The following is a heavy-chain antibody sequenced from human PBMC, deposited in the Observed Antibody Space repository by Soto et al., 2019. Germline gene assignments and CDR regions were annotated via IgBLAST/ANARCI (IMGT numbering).Heavy chain of an antibody. D-gene: IGHD3-10*01. J-gene: IGHJ6*02. CDR3: ARAPYYGSGGGMDV. CDR1: GYTFTSYD. CDR2: MNPNSGNT. Sequence: ASVKVSCKASGYTFTSYDINWVRQATGQGLEWMGWMNPNSGNTGYAQKFQGRVTMTRNTSLSTAYMELRSLRSEDTAVYYCARAPYYGSGGGMDVWGQGTTVTVSS. V-gene: IGHV1-8*01.